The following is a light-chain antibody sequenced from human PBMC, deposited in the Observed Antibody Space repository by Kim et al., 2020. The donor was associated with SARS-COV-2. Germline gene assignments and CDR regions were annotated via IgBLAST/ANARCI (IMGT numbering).Light chain of an antibody. J-gene: IGLJ7*01. V-gene: IGLV2-23*02. CDR2: EVS. Sequence: PGQSITISCTGTSSDVGSYNLFSWYQQHPGKAPKLMIYEVSKRPSGVSNRFSGSKSGNTASLTISGLQAEDEADYYCCSYAGSSTVFGGGTQLTVL. CDR3: CSYAGSSTV. CDR1: SSDVGSYNL.